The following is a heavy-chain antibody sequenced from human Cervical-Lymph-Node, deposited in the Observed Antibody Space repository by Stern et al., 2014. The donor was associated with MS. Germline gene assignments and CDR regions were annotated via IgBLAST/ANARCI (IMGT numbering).Heavy chain of an antibody. J-gene: IGHJ5*02. D-gene: IGHD1-1*01. CDR2: MYFSGRV. V-gene: IGHV4-59*01. CDR1: GASISSYY. CDR3: ARSPLEGEVWFDP. Sequence: QVQLQESGPGLVKPSETLSLTCSVSGASISSYYWNWIRQPPGKGLAWIGYMYFSGRVNYNPSIESRVTLSVDTSKNQVSLKLRSLTAADTAVYYCARSPLEGEVWFDPWGQGTLVTVSS.